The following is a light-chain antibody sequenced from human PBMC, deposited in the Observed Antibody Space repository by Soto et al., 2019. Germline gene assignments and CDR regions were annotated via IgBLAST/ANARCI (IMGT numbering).Light chain of an antibody. V-gene: IGKV3-20*01. Sequence: EIEMTQSPATLAGSAGERATLSCRASQSVSSSYLAWYQQKPGQAPKLLIYSASSRATGIPYRFSGSGSGTDFTLTISSLEPDDFAAYYCQHYGSSSRTFGQGTKVDIK. CDR1: QSVSSSY. J-gene: IGKJ1*01. CDR2: SAS. CDR3: QHYGSSSRT.